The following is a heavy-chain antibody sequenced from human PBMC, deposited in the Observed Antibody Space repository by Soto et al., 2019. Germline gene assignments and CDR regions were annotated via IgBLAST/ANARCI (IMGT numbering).Heavy chain of an antibody. CDR2: ISYDGTNK. CDR1: GFTFSSYA. D-gene: IGHD6-19*01. J-gene: IGHJ6*02. CDR3: ASDVTSVAVARGDYYYCMDF. Sequence: QVQLVESGGGVAQPGGSLRLSCAASGFTFSSYAMHWVRQAPGTGLTWVDVISYDGTNKSYADSVKGRFTISRDNSKNTMYLQVTSVRVADTVVDYCASDVTSVAVARGDYYYCMDFCGQGTTVTFAS. V-gene: IGHV3-30-3*01.